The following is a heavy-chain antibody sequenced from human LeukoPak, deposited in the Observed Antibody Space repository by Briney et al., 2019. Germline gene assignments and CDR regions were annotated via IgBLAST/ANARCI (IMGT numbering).Heavy chain of an antibody. CDR3: ASRKLGNDY. J-gene: IGHJ4*02. Sequence: PSETLSLTCGVYGGSFSGYYWSWIRQPPGKGLEWIGYIYHTGSTSYSPSLKSRVTISADTSQNQFSLKLSSVTAADTAVYYCASRKLGNDYWGQGTLVTVSS. CDR1: GGSFSGYY. D-gene: IGHD7-27*01. CDR2: IYHTGST. V-gene: IGHV4-59*01.